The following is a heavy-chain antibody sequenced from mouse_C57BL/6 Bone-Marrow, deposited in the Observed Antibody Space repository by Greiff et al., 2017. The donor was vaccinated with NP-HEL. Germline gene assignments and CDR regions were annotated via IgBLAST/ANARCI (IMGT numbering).Heavy chain of an antibody. CDR2: INPYNGGT. J-gene: IGHJ2*01. Sequence: VQLKQSGPVLVKPGASVKMSCKASGYTFTDYYMNWVKQSHGKSLEWIGVINPYNGGTSYNQKFKGKATLTVDKSSSTAYMELNSLTSEDSAVYYCARRLYYGNPDYWGQGTTLTVSS. CDR3: ARRLYYGNPDY. D-gene: IGHD2-1*01. V-gene: IGHV1-19*01. CDR1: GYTFTDYY.